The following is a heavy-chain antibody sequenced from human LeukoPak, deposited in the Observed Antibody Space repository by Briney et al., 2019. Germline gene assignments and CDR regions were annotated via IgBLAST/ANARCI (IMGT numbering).Heavy chain of an antibody. Sequence: GASVKVSFKASGGTFSSYAISWVRQAPGQGLEWMGRIIPIPGIANYAQKFQGRVTITADKSTSTAYMELSSLRSEDTAVYYCARAAPYDSSGYYEPWGQGTLVTVSS. V-gene: IGHV1-69*04. J-gene: IGHJ5*02. CDR2: IIPIPGIA. CDR1: GGTFSSYA. CDR3: ARAAPYDSSGYYEP. D-gene: IGHD3-22*01.